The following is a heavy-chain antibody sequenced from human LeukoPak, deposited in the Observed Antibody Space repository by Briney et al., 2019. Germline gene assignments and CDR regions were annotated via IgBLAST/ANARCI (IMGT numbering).Heavy chain of an antibody. Sequence: GGSLRLSCTPSGFTFSTYAMSWVRQAPGKGLEWVSASRGSGGITYYADSVKGRFTISRDHSKNTLYLQMNGLRVEGTAVYYCAKGYADYGADAFDIWGQGTMVTVSS. D-gene: IGHD4-17*01. CDR2: SRGSGGIT. CDR1: GFTFSTYA. CDR3: AKGYADYGADAFDI. J-gene: IGHJ3*02. V-gene: IGHV3-23*01.